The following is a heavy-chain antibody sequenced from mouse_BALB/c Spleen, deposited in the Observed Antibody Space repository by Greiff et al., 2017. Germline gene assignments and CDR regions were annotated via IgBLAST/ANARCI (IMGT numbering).Heavy chain of an antibody. V-gene: IGHV1-20*02. CDR2: INPYNGDT. J-gene: IGHJ3*01. CDR1: GYSFTGYF. CDR3: ARDITTVVESSWFAY. D-gene: IGHD1-1*01. Sequence: VHVKQSGPELVKPGASVKISCKASGYSFTGYFMNWVMQSHGKSLEWIGRINPYNGDTFYNQKFKGKATLTVDKSSSTAHMELRSLASEDSAVYYCARDITTVVESSWFAYWGQGTLVTVSA.